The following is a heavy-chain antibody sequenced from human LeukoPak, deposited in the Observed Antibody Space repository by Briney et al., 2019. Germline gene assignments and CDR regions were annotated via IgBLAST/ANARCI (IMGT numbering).Heavy chain of an antibody. Sequence: ASVKVSCKVSGYTLTELSMHWVRQAPGQGLEWMGIINPSGGSTSYAQKFQGRVTMTRDTSTSTVYMELSSLRSEDTAVYYCARDLVAGGNYWGQGTLVTVSS. V-gene: IGHV1-46*01. J-gene: IGHJ4*02. CDR3: ARDLVAGGNY. D-gene: IGHD6-19*01. CDR1: GYTLTELS. CDR2: INPSGGST.